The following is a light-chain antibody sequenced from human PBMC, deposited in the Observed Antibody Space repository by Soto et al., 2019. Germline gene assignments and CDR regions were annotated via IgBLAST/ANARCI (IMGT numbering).Light chain of an antibody. J-gene: IGLJ1*01. CDR2: DVS. V-gene: IGLV2-18*02. CDR1: SSDVGSYNR. CDR3: SSFTTSSTYV. Sequence: QSVLTQPPSVSGSPGLSVAISCSGTSSDVGSYNRVSWYQQPPGTAPKLMIYDVSNRPSGVPDRFSGSKSGNTASLTISGLQAEDEADYYCSSFTTSSTYVFGTGTKVTVL.